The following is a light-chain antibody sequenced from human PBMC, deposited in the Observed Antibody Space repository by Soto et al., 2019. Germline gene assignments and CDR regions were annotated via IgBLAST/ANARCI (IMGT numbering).Light chain of an antibody. CDR2: LGS. V-gene: IGKV2-28*01. Sequence: DIVMAQSPLSLPFTPGEVASISCRSSQGLLHSNGYNYLAWYLQKPGQSPQLXIYLGSNRPSGVPDRFSGSGSGTDFTLKISRLQAEDVAVYYCMQALQTPPAFGQGTRLEIK. CDR3: MQALQTPPA. CDR1: QGLLHSNGYNY. J-gene: IGKJ5*01.